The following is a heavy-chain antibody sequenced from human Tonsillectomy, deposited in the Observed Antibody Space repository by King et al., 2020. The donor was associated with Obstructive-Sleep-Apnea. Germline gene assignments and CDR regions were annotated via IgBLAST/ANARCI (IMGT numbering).Heavy chain of an antibody. CDR1: GFTFSSYT. Sequence: VQLVESGGGLLKPGGSLRLSCSASGFTFSSYTMDCVRQAPGKGLEWVSTISRGSNYIYYADSVKGRFTISRDNPKNSGYLQMNSLRAEDTAVYYCARDRIAVVRGEPLAYWGQGTLVTVSS. CDR3: ARDRIAVVRGEPLAY. V-gene: IGHV3-21*01. D-gene: IGHD3-10*01. J-gene: IGHJ4*02. CDR2: ISRGSNYI.